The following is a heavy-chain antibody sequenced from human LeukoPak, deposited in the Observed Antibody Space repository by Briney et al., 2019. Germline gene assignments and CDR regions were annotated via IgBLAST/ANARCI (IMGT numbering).Heavy chain of an antibody. J-gene: IGHJ4*02. CDR1: VGSISSYY. D-gene: IGHD3-22*01. CDR2: IYYSGRT. Sequence: SETLSLTCTVCVGSISSYYGSCMRQPPGRGLEWIGYIYYSGRTNDIPSLKSRVTISVDTSKHQFSLNLSSETAADTDVYYCARLYGPGYYDSRGYYIGFDYWGQGTLVTVSS. V-gene: IGHV4-59*08. CDR3: ARLYGPGYYDSRGYYIGFDY.